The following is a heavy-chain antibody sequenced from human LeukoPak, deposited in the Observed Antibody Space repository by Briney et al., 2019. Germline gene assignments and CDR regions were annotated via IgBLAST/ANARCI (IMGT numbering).Heavy chain of an antibody. CDR2: IYYSGST. Sequence: PSETLSLTCTVSGGSISSYYWNWIRQPPGKGLEWIGYIYYSGSTNYNPSLKSRVTISLDTSKNQFSLKLSSVTAADTAVYYCARETGNSWFDPWGQGTLVTVSS. CDR3: ARETGNSWFDP. D-gene: IGHD3-10*01. V-gene: IGHV4-59*01. CDR1: GGSISSYY. J-gene: IGHJ5*02.